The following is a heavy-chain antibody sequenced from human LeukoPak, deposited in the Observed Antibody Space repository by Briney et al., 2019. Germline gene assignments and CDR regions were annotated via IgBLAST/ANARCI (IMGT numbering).Heavy chain of an antibody. D-gene: IGHD5-24*01. J-gene: IGHJ4*02. V-gene: IGHV3-23*01. CDR1: GFTFSSYA. CDR2: IRGSGGST. Sequence: GGSLRLSCAASGFTFSSYAMNWVRQAPGKGLEWVSGIRGSGGSTYYADSVKGRFTISRDNSKNTLFLQMNSLRAEDTAVYYCAKDRAGDGYNYGLVDYWGQGILVTVSS. CDR3: AKDRAGDGYNYGLVDY.